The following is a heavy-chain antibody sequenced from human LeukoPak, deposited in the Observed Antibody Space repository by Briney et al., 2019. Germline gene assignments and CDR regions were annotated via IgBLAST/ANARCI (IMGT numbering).Heavy chain of an antibody. CDR1: GYSISSGYC. D-gene: IGHD3-3*01. V-gene: IGHV4-38-2*01. J-gene: IGHJ4*02. CDR2: IYHSGST. Sequence: SETLSLTCAVSGYSISSGYCWGWIRQPPGKGLEWIGSIYHSGSTYYNPSLKSRVTISVDTSKNQFSLKLSSVTAADTAVYYCARRRSTSRKDFDYWGQGTLVTVSS. CDR3: ARRRSTSRKDFDY.